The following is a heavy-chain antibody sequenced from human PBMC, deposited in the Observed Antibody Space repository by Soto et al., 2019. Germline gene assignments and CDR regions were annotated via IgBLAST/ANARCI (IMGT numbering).Heavy chain of an antibody. Sequence: QVQLVESGGGVVQPGRSLRLSCAASGFTFSSYAMHWVRQAPGKGLEWVAVISYDGSNKYYADSVKGRFTISRDNSKNTLYLQMNSLRAEDTAVYYCARALGGTVTPFDYWGQGTLVTVSS. D-gene: IGHD4-17*01. CDR3: ARALGGTVTPFDY. CDR2: ISYDGSNK. CDR1: GFTFSSYA. V-gene: IGHV3-30-3*01. J-gene: IGHJ4*02.